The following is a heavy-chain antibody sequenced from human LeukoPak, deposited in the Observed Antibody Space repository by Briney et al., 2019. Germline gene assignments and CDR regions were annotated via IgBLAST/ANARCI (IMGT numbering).Heavy chain of an antibody. CDR2: INHSGST. J-gene: IGHJ1*01. V-gene: IGHV4-34*01. D-gene: IGHD3-3*01. CDR3: ARGSNLYDFWSGYSTGYSQH. Sequence: SETLSLTCAVYGGSFSGYHWSWIRQPPGKGLEWIGEINHSGSTNYNPSLKSRVTISVDTSKNQFSLKLSSVTAADTAVYYCARGSNLYDFWSGYSTGYSQHWGQGTLVTVSS. CDR1: GGSFSGYH.